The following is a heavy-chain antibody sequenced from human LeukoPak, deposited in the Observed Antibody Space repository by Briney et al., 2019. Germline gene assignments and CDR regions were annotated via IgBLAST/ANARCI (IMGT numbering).Heavy chain of an antibody. D-gene: IGHD3-16*01. CDR3: ARGGPKGYDPTLYNWFDP. CDR1: GYTFTGYY. J-gene: IGHJ5*02. Sequence: GASVKVSCKASGYTFTGYYMHWVRQAPGQGIEWMGWINPNSGGTNYAQKFQGRVTMTRDTSISTAYMELSRLRSDDTAVYYCARGGPKGYDPTLYNWFDPWGQGTLVTVSS. CDR2: INPNSGGT. V-gene: IGHV1-2*02.